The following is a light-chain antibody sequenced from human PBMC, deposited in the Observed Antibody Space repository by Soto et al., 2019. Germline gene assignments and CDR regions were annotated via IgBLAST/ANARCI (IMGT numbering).Light chain of an antibody. Sequence: QSALTQPASVSGSPGQAITIAGTGTSSDVGGYHYVSWYQQHPGKAPQLMIYDVSNRPSGVSHRFSGSKSGNTASLTISGLQAEDEADYYCTSYTRSSPVVFGGGTKLTVL. J-gene: IGLJ2*01. CDR1: SSDVGGYHY. CDR3: TSYTRSSPVV. V-gene: IGLV2-14*01. CDR2: DVS.